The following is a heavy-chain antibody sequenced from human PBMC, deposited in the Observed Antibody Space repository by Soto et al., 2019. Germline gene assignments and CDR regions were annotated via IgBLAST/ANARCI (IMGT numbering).Heavy chain of an antibody. CDR3: ARVPYCSSTSCYSYFDY. CDR1: GFTFSSYW. V-gene: IGHV3-74*01. D-gene: IGHD2-2*01. CDR2: ISNDGSST. J-gene: IGHJ4*02. Sequence: EMQLVESGGGLVQPGGSLRLSCAASGFTFSSYWMHWVRQAPGKGLVWVSRISNDGSSTSYADSVKGRFTISRDNVENTLFLQVNSLRAEDTAVYYCARVPYCSSTSCYSYFDYWGQGTLVTVSS.